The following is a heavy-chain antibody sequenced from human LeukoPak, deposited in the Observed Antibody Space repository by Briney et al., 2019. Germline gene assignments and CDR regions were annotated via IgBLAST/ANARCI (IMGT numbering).Heavy chain of an antibody. J-gene: IGHJ5*02. CDR2: FDPEDGET. Sequence: ASVKASCKVSGYTLTELSMHWVRQAPGEGLEWMGGFDPEDGETIYAQKFQGRVTMTEDTSTDTAYMELSSLRSEDTAVYYCATLVNYDILTGYYDNWFDPWGQGTLVTVSS. D-gene: IGHD3-9*01. CDR1: GYTLTELS. V-gene: IGHV1-24*01. CDR3: ATLVNYDILTGYYDNWFDP.